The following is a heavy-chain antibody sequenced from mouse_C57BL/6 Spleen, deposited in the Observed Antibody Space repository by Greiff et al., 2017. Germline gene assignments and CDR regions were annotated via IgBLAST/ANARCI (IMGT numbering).Heavy chain of an antibody. Sequence: VQLQQSGAELVKPGASVKLSCTASGFNIKDYYMHWVKQRPEQGLAWIGRIDPEAGETEYASKFQGKATITADTSSNTAYLQLSSLTSEDTAVYYCASSGITAVVDDFGGWGQGTTLAVAS. D-gene: IGHD1-1*01. CDR1: GFNIKDYY. CDR3: ASSGITAVVDDFGG. V-gene: IGHV14-2*01. CDR2: IDPEAGET. J-gene: IGHJ2*01.